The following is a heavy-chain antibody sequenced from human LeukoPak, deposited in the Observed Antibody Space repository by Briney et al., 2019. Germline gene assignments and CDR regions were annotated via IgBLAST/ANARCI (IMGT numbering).Heavy chain of an antibody. CDR2: IYYSGST. J-gene: IGHJ4*02. D-gene: IGHD3-10*01. Sequence: SETLSLTCTVSGGSISSSSYYWGWIRQPPGKGLEWIGSIYYSGSTYYNPSLKSRVTISVDTSKNQFSLKLSSVTAEDTAVYYCARQYYGSGSYFDYWGQGTLVTVSS. CDR1: GGSISSSSYY. V-gene: IGHV4-39*01. CDR3: ARQYYGSGSYFDY.